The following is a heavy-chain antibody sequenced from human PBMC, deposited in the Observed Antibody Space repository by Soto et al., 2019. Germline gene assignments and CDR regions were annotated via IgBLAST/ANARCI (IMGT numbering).Heavy chain of an antibody. D-gene: IGHD2-2*01. V-gene: IGHV4-30-2*01. Sequence: QLQLQESDSGLVKPSQTLSLTCAVSGGSISSGGYSWSWIRQPPGKGLEWIGYIYHSGRTYYNPSLKSRVTISVDRSKNQFALKLSSVTAADTDVYYCARVPDYWGQGTLVTVSS. CDR1: GGSISSGGYS. CDR2: IYHSGRT. CDR3: ARVPDY. J-gene: IGHJ4*02.